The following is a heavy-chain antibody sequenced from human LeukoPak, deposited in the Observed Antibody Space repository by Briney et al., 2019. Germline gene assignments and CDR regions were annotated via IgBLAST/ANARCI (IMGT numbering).Heavy chain of an antibody. CDR3: AGDDSSGYYFGPFDY. D-gene: IGHD3-22*01. CDR2: IWYDGSNK. Sequence: QAGGSLRLSCAASGFTFSSYGMHWVRQAPGKGLEWVAVIWYDGSNKYYADSVKGRFTISRDNSKNTLYLQMNSLRAEDTAVYYCAGDDSSGYYFGPFDYWGQGTLVTVSS. V-gene: IGHV3-33*01. J-gene: IGHJ4*02. CDR1: GFTFSSYG.